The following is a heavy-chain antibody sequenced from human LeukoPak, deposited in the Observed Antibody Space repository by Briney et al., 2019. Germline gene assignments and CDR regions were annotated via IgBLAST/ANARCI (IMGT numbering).Heavy chain of an antibody. J-gene: IGHJ4*02. D-gene: IGHD5-18*01. CDR2: INHSGST. CDR3: ARGGTLQRGYSYGVRKIHFDY. V-gene: IGHV4-34*01. Sequence: SETLSLTCAAYGESFSGYYWSWIRQPPGKGLEWIGEINHSGSTNYNPSLKGRVTISVDTSKNQFSLKLSSVTAADTAVYYCARGGTLQRGYSYGVRKIHFDYWGQGTLGTVSS. CDR1: GESFSGYY.